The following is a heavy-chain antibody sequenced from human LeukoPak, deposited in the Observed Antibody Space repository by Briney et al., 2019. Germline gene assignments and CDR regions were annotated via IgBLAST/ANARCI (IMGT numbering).Heavy chain of an antibody. V-gene: IGHV3-21*01. CDR1: GFTFSSYS. CDR2: ISSSSSYI. J-gene: IGHJ4*02. D-gene: IGHD6-19*01. Sequence: GGSLRLSCAASGFTFSSYSMNWVRQAPGKGLEWVSSISSSSSYIYYADSVKGRFTISRDNAKNSLYLQMNSLRAEDTAVYYCARDPGPNIAVAGPFDYWGQGTLVTVSS. CDR3: ARDPGPNIAVAGPFDY.